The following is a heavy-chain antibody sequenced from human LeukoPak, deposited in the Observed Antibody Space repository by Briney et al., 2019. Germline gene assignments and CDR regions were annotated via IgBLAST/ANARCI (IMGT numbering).Heavy chain of an antibody. CDR3: ARDGGSGWRREYYFDY. D-gene: IGHD6-19*01. CDR2: IWYDGSNK. CDR1: GFTFSSYG. V-gene: IGHV3-33*01. J-gene: IGHJ4*02. Sequence: PGGSLRLSCAASGFTFSSYGMHWVRQAPGKGLEWVAVIWYDGSNKYYADSVKGRFTISRDNSKNTLYLQMNSLRAEDTAVYYCARDGGSGWRREYYFDYWGQGTLVTVSS.